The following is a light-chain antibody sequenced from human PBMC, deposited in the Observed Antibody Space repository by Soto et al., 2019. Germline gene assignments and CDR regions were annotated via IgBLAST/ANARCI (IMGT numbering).Light chain of an antibody. CDR1: SSDVSGYNY. V-gene: IGLV2-14*01. Sequence: QSALTQPASVSGSPGQSITISCTGTSSDVSGYNYVSWHQQHPGKAPKLMIYEVSNRPSGVSNRFSGSKSGNTASLTISGLQAEDEADYYCSSYTSSSTYVFGTGTKLTVL. J-gene: IGLJ1*01. CDR3: SSYTSSSTYV. CDR2: EVS.